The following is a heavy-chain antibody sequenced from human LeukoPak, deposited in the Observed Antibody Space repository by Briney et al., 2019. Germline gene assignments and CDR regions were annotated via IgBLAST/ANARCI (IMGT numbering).Heavy chain of an antibody. CDR1: EFTFRSHV. Sequence: QSGGSLRLSCAASEFTFRSHVMSWVRQAPGEGLEWISAIVGSGSTTHYADSVKGRFTISRDNSKNTLYLQMNSLRADDTALYYCAREGSSHDAFDIWGQGTVVTVSS. CDR3: AREGSSHDAFDI. V-gene: IGHV3-23*01. CDR2: IVGSGSTT. D-gene: IGHD3-10*01. J-gene: IGHJ3*02.